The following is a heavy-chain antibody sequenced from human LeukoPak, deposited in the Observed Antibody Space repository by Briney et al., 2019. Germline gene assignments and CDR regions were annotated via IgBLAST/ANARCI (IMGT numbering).Heavy chain of an antibody. CDR3: ARVRLWFGDHLDDY. D-gene: IGHD3-10*01. J-gene: IGHJ4*02. V-gene: IGHV4-38-2*02. Sequence: SETLSLTCTVSGYSISSGYYWGWIRQPPGKGLEWIGSMHHSGSTYYNPSLKSRVTMSLDTSKNQFSLRLTSVTAADTAVYYCARVRLWFGDHLDDYWGQGALVTVSS. CDR2: MHHSGST. CDR1: GYSISSGYY.